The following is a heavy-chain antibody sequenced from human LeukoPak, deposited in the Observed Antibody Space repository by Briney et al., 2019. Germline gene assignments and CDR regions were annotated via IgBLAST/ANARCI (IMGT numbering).Heavy chain of an antibody. CDR2: IIPIFGIA. CDR3: GRDRGDCSGGSCYGFDP. V-gene: IGHV1-69*04. D-gene: IGHD2-15*01. Sequence: GASVKVSCKASGGTFSSYAICWVRQAPGQGVEWMGRIIPIFGIANYAQKFQGRVPINADKTTSTAYMGLSSLRSEDTAVYCCGRDRGDCSGGSCYGFDPWGRGTVVSVSS. CDR1: GGTFSSYA. J-gene: IGHJ5*02.